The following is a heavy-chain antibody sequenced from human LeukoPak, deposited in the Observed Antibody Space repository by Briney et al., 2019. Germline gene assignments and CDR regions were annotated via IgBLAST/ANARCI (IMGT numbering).Heavy chain of an antibody. CDR3: ARPDTDYYDSSGYYTSFDY. Sequence: GGSLRLSCEGSAFIFSGHWMNWVRQTPGKGLEWVASIKEDGSVRQYVDSVKGRFSISRDNTKGSLFLQLNSLRAEDTAVYYCARPDTDYYDSSGYYTSFDYWGQGTLVTVSS. CDR1: AFIFSGHW. D-gene: IGHD3-22*01. V-gene: IGHV3-7*03. CDR2: IKEDGSVR. J-gene: IGHJ4*02.